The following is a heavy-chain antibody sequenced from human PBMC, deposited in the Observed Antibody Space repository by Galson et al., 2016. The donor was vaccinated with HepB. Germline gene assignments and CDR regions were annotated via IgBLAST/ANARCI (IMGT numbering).Heavy chain of an antibody. V-gene: IGHV4-34*01. CDR1: GGSFSGYF. Sequence: SETLSLTCTVNGGSFSGYFWTWIRQTPGKGLEWIGEINHSGNTDYNPSLKSRVTISVDTSTDQFSLNLRSVTATDAAIYYCARAANIFYRTGWQGPLDSWGQGTHVTVSA. CDR2: INHSGNT. CDR3: ARAANIFYRTGWQGPLDS. D-gene: IGHD2-8*02. J-gene: IGHJ4*02.